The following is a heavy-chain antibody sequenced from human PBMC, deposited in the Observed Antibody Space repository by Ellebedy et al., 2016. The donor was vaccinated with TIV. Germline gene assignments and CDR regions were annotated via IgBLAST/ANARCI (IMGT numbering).Heavy chain of an antibody. J-gene: IGHJ4*02. CDR3: ARTLLYCGGDCSYHFDY. D-gene: IGHD2-21*02. V-gene: IGHV2-26*01. CDR1: GFSLSNVIMS. CDR2: IFSNDEK. Sequence: SGPTLVKPTETLTLTCTVSGFSLSNVIMSVSWIRQPPGKALEWLAHIFSNDEKSYSTSLKSRLTISKDTAKSQVVLTMTNMDPLDTATYYCARTLLYCGGDCSYHFDYWGQGILVTVSS.